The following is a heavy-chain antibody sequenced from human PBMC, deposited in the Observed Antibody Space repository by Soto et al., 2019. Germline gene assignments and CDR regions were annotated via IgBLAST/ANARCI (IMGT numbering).Heavy chain of an antibody. CDR3: AKGDNLGPKTGYAFDP. D-gene: IGHD5-12*01. CDR2: TYFRSKWYN. Sequence: SQTLSLPCALSGVSLSSNTASWNWIRQSPSRGLEWLGRTYFRSKWYNAYPVSVKSRIIINPDTSNNQFSLQLNSVTPEDTAVYFCAKGDNLGPKTGYAFDPWGQGIMVTVSS. J-gene: IGHJ5*02. V-gene: IGHV6-1*01. CDR1: GVSLSSNTAS.